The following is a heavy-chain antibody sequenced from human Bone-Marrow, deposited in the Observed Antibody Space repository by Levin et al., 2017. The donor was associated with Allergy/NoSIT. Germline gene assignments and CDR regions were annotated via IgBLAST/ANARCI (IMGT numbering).Heavy chain of an antibody. J-gene: IGHJ3*02. D-gene: IGHD3-22*01. CDR3: ARDPTYYYDSSGYYYSEDAFDS. CDR2: ISYDGSNK. CDR1: GFTFSSYA. Sequence: GESLKISCAASGFTFSSYAMHWVRQAPGKGLEWVAVISYDGSNKYYADSVKGRFTISRDNSKNTLYLQMNSLRAEDTAVYYCARDPTYYYDSSGYYYSEDAFDSWGQGTMVTVSS. V-gene: IGHV3-30-3*01.